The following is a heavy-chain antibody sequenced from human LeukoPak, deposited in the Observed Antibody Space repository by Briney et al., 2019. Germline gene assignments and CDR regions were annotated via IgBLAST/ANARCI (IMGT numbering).Heavy chain of an antibody. J-gene: IGHJ5*02. D-gene: IGHD6-6*01. CDR3: AKQYSSSRGGDWFDP. Sequence: GGSLRLSCAASGFTFSSYAMSWVRQAPGKGLEWVSTISGSGGSTYYADSVRGRFTISRDNSKNTLYLQMNSLRAEDTAVYYCAKQYSSSRGGDWFDPWDQGTLVTVSS. CDR1: GFTFSSYA. CDR2: ISGSGGST. V-gene: IGHV3-23*01.